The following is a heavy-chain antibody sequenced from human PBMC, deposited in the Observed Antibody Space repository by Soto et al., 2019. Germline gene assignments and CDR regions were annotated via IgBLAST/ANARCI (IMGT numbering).Heavy chain of an antibody. CDR2: INPSGGST. CDR1: GYTFTSYY. V-gene: IGHV1-46*03. J-gene: IGHJ5*02. CDR3: ARAVDIMPTTNTEFDL. Sequence: EASVKVSCKASGYTFTSYYMHWVRQAPGQGLEWMGIINPSGGSTSYAQKFQGRVTMTRDTSTSTVYMELSSLRSEDTAIYYCARAVDIMPTTNTEFDLWGQGTLVTLFS. D-gene: IGHD5-12*01.